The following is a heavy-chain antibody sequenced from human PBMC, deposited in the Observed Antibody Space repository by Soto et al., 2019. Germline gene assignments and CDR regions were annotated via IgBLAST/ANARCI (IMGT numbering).Heavy chain of an antibody. CDR1: GYTFTSYD. D-gene: IGHD1-1*01. Sequence: QVQLVQSGAEVKKPGASVKVSCKASGYTFTSYDINWVRQATGQGLEWMGWMNLNSGNTGYAKKYQGRVTRTSNTTISTAYMKPSSPRSQDTAVYYCARERTGTTSMDVWGQGTRVTVSS. V-gene: IGHV1-8*01. CDR3: ARERTGTTSMDV. CDR2: MNLNSGNT. J-gene: IGHJ6*02.